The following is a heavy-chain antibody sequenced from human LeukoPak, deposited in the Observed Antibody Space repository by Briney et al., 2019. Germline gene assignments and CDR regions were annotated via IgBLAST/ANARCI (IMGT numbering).Heavy chain of an antibody. CDR3: ARDPSGYFNY. CDR1: GGSFNGYY. D-gene: IGHD3-22*01. Sequence: SETLSLTCAVYGGSFNGYYWSWIRQPPGKGLEWIGEINHSGSTNYNPSLKSRVTISVDTSKNQFSLRLSSVTAADTAVYYCARDPSGYFNYWGQGTLATVSS. J-gene: IGHJ4*02. V-gene: IGHV4-34*01. CDR2: INHSGST.